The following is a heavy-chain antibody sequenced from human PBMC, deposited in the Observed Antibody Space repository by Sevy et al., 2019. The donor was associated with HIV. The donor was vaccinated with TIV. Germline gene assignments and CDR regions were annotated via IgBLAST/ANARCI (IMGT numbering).Heavy chain of an antibody. CDR3: AREGCSRPHDY. D-gene: IGHD2-8*01. V-gene: IGHV3-23*01. J-gene: IGHJ4*02. Sequence: GGSLRLSCAASGFAFYEYSMSWIRQAPGKGLEWVATLSFGCGKINYADSVKGRFTISRDNSKNSFYLQMDNLRVERTALYYCAREGCSRPHDYWGQGTRVTVSS. CDR1: GFAFYEYS. CDR2: LSFGCGKI.